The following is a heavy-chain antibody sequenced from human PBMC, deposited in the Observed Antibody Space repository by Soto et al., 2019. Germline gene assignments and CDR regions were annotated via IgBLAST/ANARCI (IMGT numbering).Heavy chain of an antibody. CDR2: ISYDGSNK. Sequence: QTGGSLRLSCAASGFTFSSYAMHWVRQAPGKGLEWVAVISYDGSNKYYADSVKGRFTISRDNSKNTLYLQMNSLRAEDTAVYYCASGPHLVTTDSGSYPPFDYWGQGTLVTVSS. CDR1: GFTFSSYA. D-gene: IGHD1-26*01. V-gene: IGHV3-30-3*01. CDR3: ASGPHLVTTDSGSYPPFDY. J-gene: IGHJ4*02.